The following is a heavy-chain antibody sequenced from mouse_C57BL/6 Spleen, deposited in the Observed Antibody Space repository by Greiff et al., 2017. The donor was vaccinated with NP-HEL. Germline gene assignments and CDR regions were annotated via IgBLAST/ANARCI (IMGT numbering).Heavy chain of an antibody. V-gene: IGHV1-72*01. Sequence: QVQLQQPGAELVKPGASVKLSCKASGYTFTSYWMHWVKQRPGRGLEWIGRIDPNSGGTKYNEKFKSKATLTVDKPSSTAYMQLSSLTSEDSAVYECAKSPTAVVAPYYYAFDYWGQGTSVTVSS. J-gene: IGHJ4*01. CDR1: GYTFTSYW. CDR3: AKSPTAVVAPYYYAFDY. D-gene: IGHD1-1*01. CDR2: IDPNSGGT.